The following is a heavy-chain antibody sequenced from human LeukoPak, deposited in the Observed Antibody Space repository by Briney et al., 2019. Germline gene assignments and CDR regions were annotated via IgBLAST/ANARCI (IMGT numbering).Heavy chain of an antibody. J-gene: IGHJ4*02. CDR3: AREEPYYYGSGSRIDY. CDR2: ISSSSSYI. CDR1: GFTFSSYG. V-gene: IGHV3-21*01. D-gene: IGHD3-10*01. Sequence: GGSLRLSCAASGFTFSSYGMNWVRQAPGKGLEWVSSISSSSSYIYYPDSVKGRFTISRDNAKNSLYLQMNSLRAEDTAVYYCAREEPYYYGSGSRIDYWGQGTLVTVSS.